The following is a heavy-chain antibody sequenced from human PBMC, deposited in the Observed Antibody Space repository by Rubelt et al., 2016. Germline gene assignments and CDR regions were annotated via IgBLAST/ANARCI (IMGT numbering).Heavy chain of an antibody. CDR2: LYSGGCT. Sequence: EVHLVESGGGLIQPGGSLRLSCAASGFTVSTNYMSWVRQAPGKGLEWVSVLYSGGCTYYADYVKGRLTISRANSKNTLFLHMNSLRTGDTAMYYCAKEIGAGDYVYYGMDMWGPGTAVTVSS. J-gene: IGHJ6*02. V-gene: IGHV3-53*01. D-gene: IGHD3-3*01. CDR1: GFTVSTNY. CDR3: AKEIGAGDYVYYGMDM.